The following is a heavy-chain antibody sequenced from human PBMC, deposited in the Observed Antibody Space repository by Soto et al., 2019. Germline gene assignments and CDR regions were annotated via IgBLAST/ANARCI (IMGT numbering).Heavy chain of an antibody. Sequence: EVQLVESGGGLVKPGGSLRLSCAASGFTFSNAWMSWVRQAPGKGLEWVGRIKSKTDGGTTDYAAPVKGRFTISRDDSNNTLYLQMNSLKTEDTAVYYCTTDGYSGYYDAFDIWGQGTMVTVSS. CDR1: GFTFSNAW. J-gene: IGHJ3*02. CDR2: IKSKTDGGTT. V-gene: IGHV3-15*01. D-gene: IGHD5-12*01. CDR3: TTDGYSGYYDAFDI.